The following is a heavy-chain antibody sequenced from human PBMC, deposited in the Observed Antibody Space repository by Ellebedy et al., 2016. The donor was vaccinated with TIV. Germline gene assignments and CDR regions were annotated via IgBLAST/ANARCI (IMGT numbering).Heavy chain of an antibody. CDR1: GFTSTSYE. CDR3: AKDSTPGGYYYYGMDV. V-gene: IGHV3-23*01. J-gene: IGHJ6*02. D-gene: IGHD2-8*02. Sequence: GESLKISCVASGFTSTSYEMHWVRQAPGKGLEWVSAISGSGSTTYYADSVKGRFTISRDNSKNTLYLQMNSLRAEDTAVYYCAKDSTPGGYYYYGMDVWGQGTTVTVSS. CDR2: ISGSGSTT.